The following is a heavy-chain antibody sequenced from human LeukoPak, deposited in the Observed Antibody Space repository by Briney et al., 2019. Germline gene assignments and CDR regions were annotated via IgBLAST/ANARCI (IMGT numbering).Heavy chain of an antibody. V-gene: IGHV3-7*01. CDR3: TRVEETATTAAIIRKYSYYYYYMDV. Sequence: GGSLRLSCAASGFTFSSYWMTWVRQAPGKGLEWVANIKQDGSEKHYVDSVKGRFTISRDNAKNSLYLQMSSLRAEDTAVYYCTRVEETATTAAIIRKYSYYYYYMDVWGKGNTVTVSS. J-gene: IGHJ6*03. CDR2: IKQDGSEK. CDR1: GFTFSSYW. D-gene: IGHD4-11*01.